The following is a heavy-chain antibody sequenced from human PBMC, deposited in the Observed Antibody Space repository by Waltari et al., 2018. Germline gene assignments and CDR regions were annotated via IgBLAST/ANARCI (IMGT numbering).Heavy chain of an antibody. CDR3: ARDGARGGGSCYNY. V-gene: IGHV3-23*01. CDR2: ISGSGDKT. CDR1: GFTFCNYA. J-gene: IGHJ4*02. D-gene: IGHD2-15*01. Sequence: EVQLLESGGGLVQPGGSLRLSCTASGFTFCNYAMGWVRQAPGKGLEWVSAISGSGDKTYYADSVKGRFTVSRDNSKNSLSLQMDRLRADDTALYYCARDGARGGGSCYNYWGQGSLVTVSS.